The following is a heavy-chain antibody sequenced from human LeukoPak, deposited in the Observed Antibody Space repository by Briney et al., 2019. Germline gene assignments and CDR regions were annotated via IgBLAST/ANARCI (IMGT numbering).Heavy chain of an antibody. Sequence: PGGSLRLSCAASGFTFSSYEMNWVRQAPGKGLEWVSAISGRGGSTYYADSVKGRFTISRDNSKNTLYLEMNSLRAEDTAKYYCAKDEPSGSYKDWGQGTLVAVSS. CDR1: GFTFSSYE. CDR2: ISGRGGST. CDR3: AKDEPSGSYKD. J-gene: IGHJ4*02. V-gene: IGHV3-23*01. D-gene: IGHD3-10*01.